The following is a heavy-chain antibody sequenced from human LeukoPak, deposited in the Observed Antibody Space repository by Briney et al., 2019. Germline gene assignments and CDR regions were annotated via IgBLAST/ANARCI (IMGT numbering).Heavy chain of an antibody. CDR2: LSDVGTN. CDR3: ARDKAPGGKRWFDP. CDR1: GVSISSYY. D-gene: IGHD4-23*01. J-gene: IGHJ5*02. V-gene: IGHV4-59*01. Sequence: PSETLSLTRAVSGVSISSYYWSWIRQHPGKGLEWIGYLSDVGTNDYNPSLKGRVTISRDTSKNQFSLRLSSVTAADAAVYHCARDKAPGGKRWFDPWGRGALVIVSS.